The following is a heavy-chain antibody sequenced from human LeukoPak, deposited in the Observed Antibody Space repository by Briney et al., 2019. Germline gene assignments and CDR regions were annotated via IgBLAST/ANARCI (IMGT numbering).Heavy chain of an antibody. Sequence: SETLSLTCTVSGGSISSSSYYWGWIRQPPGKGLEWIGSIYYSGSTYYNPSLKSRVTISVDTSKNQFSLKLSSVTAADTAVYYCARRANWGGTFDIWGQGTMVTVSS. CDR3: ARRANWGGTFDI. V-gene: IGHV4-39*01. CDR2: IYYSGST. D-gene: IGHD7-27*01. J-gene: IGHJ3*02. CDR1: GGSISSSSYY.